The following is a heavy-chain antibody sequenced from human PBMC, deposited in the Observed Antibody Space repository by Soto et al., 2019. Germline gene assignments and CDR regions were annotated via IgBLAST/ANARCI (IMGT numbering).Heavy chain of an antibody. CDR3: ARAGIQAITMVRGVPSYMDV. V-gene: IGHV1-2*04. CDR1: GYTFTGYY. CDR2: INPNSGGT. Sequence: ASVKVSCKACGYTFTGYYMHGVRQAPGQGLEWMGWINPNSGGTNYAQKFQGWVTMTRDTSISTAYMELSRLRSDDTAVYYCARAGIQAITMVRGVPSYMDVWGKGTTVTSP. D-gene: IGHD3-10*01. J-gene: IGHJ6*03.